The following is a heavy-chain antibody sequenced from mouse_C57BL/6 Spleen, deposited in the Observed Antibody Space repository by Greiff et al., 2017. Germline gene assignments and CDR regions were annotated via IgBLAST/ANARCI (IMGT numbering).Heavy chain of an antibody. J-gene: IGHJ4*01. CDR2: TYWDDDK. Sequence: QVTLKVSGPGILQSSQTLSLTCSFSGFSLSTSGMGVSWIRQPSGKGLEWLAHTYWDDDKRYNPSLKSRLTISKDTSRNQVFLKITSVDTADTATYYCARSRLLLYYYAMDYWGQGTSVTVSS. D-gene: IGHD2-3*01. CDR1: GFSLSTSGMG. V-gene: IGHV8-12*01. CDR3: ARSRLLLYYYAMDY.